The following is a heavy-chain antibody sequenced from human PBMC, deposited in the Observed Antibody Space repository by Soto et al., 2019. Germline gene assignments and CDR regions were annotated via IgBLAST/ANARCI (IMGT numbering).Heavy chain of an antibody. CDR2: ISYDGSNK. J-gene: IGHJ4*02. CDR3: AKDRTVTRAFDY. V-gene: IGHV3-30*18. CDR1: GFTFSSYG. D-gene: IGHD4-17*01. Sequence: QVQLVESGGGVVQPGRSLRLSCAASGFTFSSYGMHWVRQAPGKGLEWVAVISYDGSNKYYADSVKGRFTISRDNSKNTLYLQMNSLRAEDTAVYYCAKDRTVTRAFDYWGQGTLVTVSS.